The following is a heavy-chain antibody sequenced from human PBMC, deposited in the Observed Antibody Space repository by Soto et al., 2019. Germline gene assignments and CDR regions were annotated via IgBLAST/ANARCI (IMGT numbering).Heavy chain of an antibody. Sequence: QVQLQESGPGLVKPSGILSLTCAVSGDSISNGHWWGWVRQPPGRGLGWIGEVYHSGTTNYSPSLKSRVAIFVDKSKSMFSMELRSVTAADTAVYYCARAGTWFGDPSGIDYWGKGTLVTVSS. D-gene: IGHD3-10*01. CDR3: ARAGTWFGDPSGIDY. CDR1: GDSISNGHW. V-gene: IGHV4-4*02. J-gene: IGHJ4*02. CDR2: VYHSGTT.